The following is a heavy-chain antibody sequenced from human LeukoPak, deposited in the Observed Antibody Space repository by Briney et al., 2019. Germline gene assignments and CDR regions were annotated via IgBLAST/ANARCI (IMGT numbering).Heavy chain of an antibody. V-gene: IGHV1-2*02. CDR2: INPNSGGT. CDR3: ARDLVHRDAFDI. J-gene: IGHJ3*02. Sequence: ASVKVSRKASGYTFTGYYMHWVRQAPGQGLEWMGWINPNSGGTNYAQKFQGRVTMTRDTSISTAYMELSRLRSDDTAVYYCARDLVHRDAFDIWGQGTMVTVSS. D-gene: IGHD6-13*01. CDR1: GYTFTGYY.